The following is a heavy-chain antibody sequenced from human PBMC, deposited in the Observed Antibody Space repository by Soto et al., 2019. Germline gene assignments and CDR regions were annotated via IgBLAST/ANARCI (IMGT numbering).Heavy chain of an antibody. V-gene: IGHV3-53*04. CDR2: IYSGGST. D-gene: IGHD2-2*01. Sequence: GGSLRLSCAASGFTVSSNYMSWVRQAPGKGLEWVSVIYSGGSTYYADSVKGRFTISRHNSKNTLYLQMNSLRAEDTAVYYCARGPIVVVPAAMLGTDAFDIWGQGTMVTVSS. J-gene: IGHJ3*02. CDR1: GFTVSSNY. CDR3: ARGPIVVVPAAMLGTDAFDI.